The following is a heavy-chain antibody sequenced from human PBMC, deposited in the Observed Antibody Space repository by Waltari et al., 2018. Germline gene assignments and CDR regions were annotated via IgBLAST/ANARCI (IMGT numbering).Heavy chain of an antibody. V-gene: IGHV1-8*03. CDR2: MNPNSGNT. CDR1: GYTFTSYH. D-gene: IGHD6-13*01. J-gene: IGHJ4*02. Sequence: QVQLVQSGAEVKKPGASVKVSCTASGYTFTSYHINWVRTATGQGLEWMGWMNPNSGNTGYAQKFQGRVTITRNTSISTAYMELSSLRSEDTAVYYCARGRGSWYKMGLDYWGQGTLVTVSS. CDR3: ARGRGSWYKMGLDY.